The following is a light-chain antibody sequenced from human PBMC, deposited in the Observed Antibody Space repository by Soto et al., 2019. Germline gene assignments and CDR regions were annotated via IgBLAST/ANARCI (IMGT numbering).Light chain of an antibody. CDR1: SSNIGNSY. CDR2: DNH. V-gene: IGLV1-51*01. J-gene: IGLJ3*02. CDR3: GAWDSSLSAGL. Sequence: QSVLTQPPSVSAAPGQKVTISCSGSSSNIGNSYLSWYQQLPGTAPKLLIYDNHKRPSGIPDRFSGSKSGTSATLGITGLQTGDEAVYYCGAWDSSLSAGLFGGGTKLTVL.